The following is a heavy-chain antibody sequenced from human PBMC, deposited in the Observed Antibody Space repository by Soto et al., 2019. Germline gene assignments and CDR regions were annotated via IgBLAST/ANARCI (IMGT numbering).Heavy chain of an antibody. J-gene: IGHJ4*02. Sequence: GXSVKVSGKASVYTFTCYYMHWVRQAPGQGLEWMGWINPNSGGTNYAQKFQGWVTMTRDTSISTAYMELSRLRSDDTAVYYCARGWRGDGYNWVYWGQGTLVTVSS. CDR2: INPNSGGT. D-gene: IGHD5-12*01. V-gene: IGHV1-2*04. CDR3: ARGWRGDGYNWVY. CDR1: VYTFTCYY.